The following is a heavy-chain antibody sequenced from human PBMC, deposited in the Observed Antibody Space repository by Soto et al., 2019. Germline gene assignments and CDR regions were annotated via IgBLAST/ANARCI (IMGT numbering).Heavy chain of an antibody. CDR3: ARDGEGSGSYYLDAFDI. V-gene: IGHV4-59*01. D-gene: IGHD3-10*01. CDR1: GGSISSYY. CDR2: IYYSGST. Sequence: SETLSLTCTVSGGSISSYYWSLIRQPPGKGLEWIGYIYYSGSTNYNPSLKSRVTISVDTSKNQFSLKLSSVTAADTAVYYCARDGEGSGSYYLDAFDIWGEGTMVTVSS. J-gene: IGHJ3*02.